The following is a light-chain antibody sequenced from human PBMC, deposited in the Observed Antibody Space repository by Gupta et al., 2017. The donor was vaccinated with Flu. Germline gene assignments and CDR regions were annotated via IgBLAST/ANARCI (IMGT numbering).Light chain of an antibody. V-gene: IGLV1-51*02. CDR2: GDT. J-gene: IGLJ2*01. Sequence: KVSISCSGGRSNLGVNPVSWYQVLPGTAPKLLIFGDTRRPSDIPDRFSASKSGTSATLGITGLQTGDDGDYYCEAWDSGLSMLLFGGGTKVTVL. CDR3: EAWDSGLSMLL. CDR1: RSNLGVNP.